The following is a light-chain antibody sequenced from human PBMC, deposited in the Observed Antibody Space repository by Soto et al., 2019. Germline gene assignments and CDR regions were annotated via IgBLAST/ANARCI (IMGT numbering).Light chain of an antibody. J-gene: IGKJ2*01. Sequence: DIQMTQSPSSLSASVGDRVTITCQASQDISNYLNWYQQKPGKAPKLLMYDASTLETGVPSRFSGSGSGTDFSFTISSLQPEDIATYYCQQYDNPPRTFGQGTKLEIK. CDR3: QQYDNPPRT. CDR1: QDISNY. CDR2: DAS. V-gene: IGKV1-33*01.